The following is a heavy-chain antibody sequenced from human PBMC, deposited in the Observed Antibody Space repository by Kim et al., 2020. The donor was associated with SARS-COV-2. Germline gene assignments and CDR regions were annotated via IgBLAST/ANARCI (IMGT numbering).Heavy chain of an antibody. D-gene: IGHD5-18*01. CDR2: IIPILGIA. J-gene: IGHJ6*02. CDR3: ARRAAMVSYGMDV. Sequence: SVKVSCKASGGTFSSYAISWVRQAPGQGLEWMGRIIPILGIANYAQKFQGRVTITADKSTSTAYMELSSLRSEDTAVYYCARRAAMVSYGMDVWGQGTTVTVSS. V-gene: IGHV1-69*04. CDR1: GGTFSSYA.